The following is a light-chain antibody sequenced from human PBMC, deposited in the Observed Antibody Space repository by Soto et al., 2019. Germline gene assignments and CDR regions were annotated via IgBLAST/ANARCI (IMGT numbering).Light chain of an antibody. Sequence: QSVLTQPPSASGSPGQSVTISCTGTSSDVGGYTVSWYQHHPGKAPKVMIYEVTKRPSGVPDRFSGSKSGHTASLTVSGLQAEDEADYYCASXXGXXYVFGXGT. CDR2: EVT. J-gene: IGLJ1*01. CDR3: ASXXGXXYV. CDR1: SSDVGGYT. V-gene: IGLV2-8*01.